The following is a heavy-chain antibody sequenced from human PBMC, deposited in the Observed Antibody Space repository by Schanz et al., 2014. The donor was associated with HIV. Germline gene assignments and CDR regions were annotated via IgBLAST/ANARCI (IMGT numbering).Heavy chain of an antibody. CDR2: RIPLFGTS. CDR1: GATFSSYA. CDR3: ASRRSSWGFYYGLDV. J-gene: IGHJ6*02. Sequence: QLQLVQSGAEVKKPGSSVKISCKGSGATFSSYAISWVRQAPGQGLAWVAGRIPLFGTSNSAQKFQGRVTITADESTNTAYMELSSLRSDDTAVYYCASRRSSWGFYYGLDVWGQGSTVTVSS. D-gene: IGHD3-3*01. V-gene: IGHV1-69*01.